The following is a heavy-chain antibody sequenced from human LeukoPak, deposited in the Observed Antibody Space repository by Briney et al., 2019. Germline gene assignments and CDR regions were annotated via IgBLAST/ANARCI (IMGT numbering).Heavy chain of an antibody. CDR1: GGSISSYY. CDR3: ARGFVEPEAGGFNYFDY. D-gene: IGHD1-14*01. CDR2: IYTSGST. J-gene: IGHJ4*02. Sequence: SETLSLTCTVSGGSISSYYWSWIRQPAGKGLEWIGRIYTSGSTNYNPSLKSRVTMSVDTSKNQFSLKLSSVTAADTAVYYCARGFVEPEAGGFNYFDYWGQGTLVTVPS. V-gene: IGHV4-4*07.